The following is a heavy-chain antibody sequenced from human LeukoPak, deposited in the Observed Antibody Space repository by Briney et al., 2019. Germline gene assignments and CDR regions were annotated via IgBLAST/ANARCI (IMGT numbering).Heavy chain of an antibody. V-gene: IGHV4-59*01. J-gene: IGHJ5*02. CDR2: IFYSGST. CDR1: GGFISSYY. CDR3: ARSRDSSGYRNNWFDP. Sequence: SETLSLTCTVSGGFISSYYWSWIRQPPGKGLEWIGYIFYSGSTSYNPSLKSRVTISVHTSENQVSLKLSSVTAADTAVYYCARSRDSSGYRNNWFDPWGQGTLVTVSS. D-gene: IGHD3-22*01.